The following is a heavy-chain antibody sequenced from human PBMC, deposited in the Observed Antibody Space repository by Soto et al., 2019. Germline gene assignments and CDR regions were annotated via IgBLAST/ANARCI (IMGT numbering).Heavy chain of an antibody. D-gene: IGHD6-13*01. CDR3: ARGSTAAGNFDY. CDR2: IYYSGRT. J-gene: IGHJ4*02. V-gene: IGHV4-31*02. Sequence: WTWIRQHPVKGLEWIGYIYYSGRTDDNPSPKSRVTISVDTSKNQFSLSLRSVTAADTAVYYCARGSTAAGNFDYWGQGTLVTVSS.